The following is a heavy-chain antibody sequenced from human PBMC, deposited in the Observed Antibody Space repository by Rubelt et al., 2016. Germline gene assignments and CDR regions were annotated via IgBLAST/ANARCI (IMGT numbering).Heavy chain of an antibody. CDR1: GFTFSTYA. D-gene: IGHD2/OR15-2a*01. CDR2: ILHEGSDK. J-gene: IGHJ4*02. CDR3: ARDIYAGYLDY. V-gene: IGHV3-30*14. Sequence: GGGVVQPGRSLGLSCAASGFTFSTYAPHWVRQAPGKGLEWVAVILHEGSDKNYADSVKGRFTISRDNSENPVSLQMNSLRGEDTAVYYCARDIYAGYLDYWGQGTLVTVSA.